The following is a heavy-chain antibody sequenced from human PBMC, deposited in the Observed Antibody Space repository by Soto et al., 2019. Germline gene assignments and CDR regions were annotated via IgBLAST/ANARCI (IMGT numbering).Heavy chain of an antibody. V-gene: IGHV3-33*01. J-gene: IGHJ4*02. D-gene: IGHD5-18*01. CDR1: GFTFNSHG. CDR2: IWYDGSNK. CDR3: ARGNGYNNGYLDS. Sequence: GGSLRLSCAASGFTFNSHGMQWVRQAPGKGLEWVAVIWYDGSNKYFADSVQGRFTISRDNSKNTLYLQMDSLRAEDTAVYFCARGNGYNNGYLDSGGRGTLVTVSS.